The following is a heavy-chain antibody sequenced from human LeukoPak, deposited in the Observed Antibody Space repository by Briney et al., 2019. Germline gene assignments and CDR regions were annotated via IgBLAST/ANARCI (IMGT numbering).Heavy chain of an antibody. Sequence: GGSLRLSCAASGFTFISYAMHWVRQAPGKGLEWVAVISYDRSNKYYADPVKGRFTISRDNSKNTLYLQMNSLRAEDTAVYYCARDPPDYALGAFDIWGQGTMVTVSS. CDR1: GFTFISYA. CDR2: ISYDRSNK. CDR3: ARDPPDYALGAFDI. V-gene: IGHV3-30-3*01. D-gene: IGHD4-17*01. J-gene: IGHJ3*02.